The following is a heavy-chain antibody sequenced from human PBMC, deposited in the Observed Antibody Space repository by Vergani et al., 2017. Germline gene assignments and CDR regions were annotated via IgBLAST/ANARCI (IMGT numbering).Heavy chain of an antibody. V-gene: IGHV3-53*01. J-gene: IGHJ4*02. CDR3: ARPRADYDSSGYYYY. CDR1: GFTVSSNY. Sequence: EVQLVESGGGLIQPGGSLRLSCAASGFTVSSNYMSWVRQAPGKGLEWVSVIYSGGSTYYADSVKGRFTISRDNSKNTLYLQMNSLRAEDTVVYYCARPRADYDSSGYYYYWGQGTLVTVSS. D-gene: IGHD3-22*01. CDR2: IYSGGST.